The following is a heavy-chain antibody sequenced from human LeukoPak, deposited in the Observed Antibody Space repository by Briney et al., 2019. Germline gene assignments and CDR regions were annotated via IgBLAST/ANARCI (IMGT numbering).Heavy chain of an antibody. V-gene: IGHV3-30*18. J-gene: IGHJ4*02. Sequence: GRSLRLSCAASRFTFSSYGMHWVRQAPGKGLEWVAVISHDGSNKYEDSVQGRFTISRDNSKNTLYLQMNSLRPEDTAVYYCVKGWGRYFASGSSYFDYWGQGTLVTVSS. CDR3: VKGWGRYFASGSSYFDY. CDR2: ISHDGSNK. D-gene: IGHD3-10*01. CDR1: RFTFSSYG.